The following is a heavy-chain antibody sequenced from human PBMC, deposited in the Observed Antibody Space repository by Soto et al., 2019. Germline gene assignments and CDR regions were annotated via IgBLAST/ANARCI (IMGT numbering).Heavy chain of an antibody. Sequence: QVQVVQSGAEVKKPGASVKVSCKTSGYTFTNYHVHWVRQAPGQGLEWMGAINPNGGSTTYAQHFQGRVTMTSDSSTSTVYMEMGSLRSDDSAVYYCALPKNTLGWYNFWGQGTLVTVS. CDR1: GYTFTNYH. D-gene: IGHD6-19*01. CDR3: ALPKNTLGWYNF. CDR2: INPNGGST. V-gene: IGHV1-46*01. J-gene: IGHJ4*02.